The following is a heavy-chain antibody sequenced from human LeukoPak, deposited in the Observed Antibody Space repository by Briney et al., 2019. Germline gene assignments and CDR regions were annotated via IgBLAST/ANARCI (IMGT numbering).Heavy chain of an antibody. CDR3: ARGYSGSYRCFDY. CDR2: ISGYNGNT. V-gene: IGHV1-18*01. J-gene: IGHJ4*02. CDR1: GYTFTNYA. D-gene: IGHD1-26*01. Sequence: VASVKVSCKASGYTFTNYAISWVRQAPGQGLEWMGWISGYNGNTNYAQNLQGRVTMTRDTSTSTVYMELSSLRSEDTAVYYCARGYSGSYRCFDYWGQGTLVTVSS.